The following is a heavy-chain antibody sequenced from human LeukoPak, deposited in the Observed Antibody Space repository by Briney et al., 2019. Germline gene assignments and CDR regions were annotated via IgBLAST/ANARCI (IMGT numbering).Heavy chain of an antibody. Sequence: PGGSLRLSCAASGFTFSSYEMNWVRQAPGKGLEWVSYISSSGSTIYYADSVKGRFTISRDNAKNSLYLQMNSPRAEDTAVYYCARDDAIGAFDIWGQGTMVTVSS. J-gene: IGHJ3*02. D-gene: IGHD2-8*01. CDR3: ARDDAIGAFDI. CDR2: ISSSGSTI. CDR1: GFTFSSYE. V-gene: IGHV3-48*03.